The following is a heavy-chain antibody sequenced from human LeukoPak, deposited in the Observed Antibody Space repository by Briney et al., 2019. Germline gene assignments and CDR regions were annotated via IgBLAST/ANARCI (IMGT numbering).Heavy chain of an antibody. J-gene: IGHJ3*02. D-gene: IGHD7-27*01. Sequence: KPGGSLRLSCSASGLTFSLYSMHWVRQAPGKGLEYVSGISTNGGSTYYADSVKGRFTISRDNSKNTLYLQMSTLRAEDTAVYYCVTELGIGGFDIWGQGTMVTVSS. V-gene: IGHV3-64D*06. CDR1: GLTFSLYS. CDR2: ISTNGGST. CDR3: VTELGIGGFDI.